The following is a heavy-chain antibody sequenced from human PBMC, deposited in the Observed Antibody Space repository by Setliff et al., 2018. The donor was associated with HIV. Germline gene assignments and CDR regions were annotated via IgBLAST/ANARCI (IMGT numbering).Heavy chain of an antibody. D-gene: IGHD3-10*01. CDR1: GHTFTNYD. V-gene: IGHV1-8*01. J-gene: IGHJ6*02. CDR2: MNPNSGVS. CDR3: ARGKGVGGVIITGGLDV. Sequence: VASVKVSCKPPGHTFTNYDIHWMRRAPGQGLEWMGWMNPNSGVSGYALKFHDRVTMTRDTSITTLYMELSSLTSEDTAVYYCARGKGVGGVIITGGLDVWGQGATVTVSS.